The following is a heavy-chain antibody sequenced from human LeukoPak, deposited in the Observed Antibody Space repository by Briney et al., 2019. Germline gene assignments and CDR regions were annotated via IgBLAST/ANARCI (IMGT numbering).Heavy chain of an antibody. CDR1: GFTFSSHK. Sequence: GGSLRLSCAVSGFTFSSHKFHWVRQAPGKGLEWISYIYSSGTFIDYADSVKGRFTISRDNAKNSLYLQMNSLRAEDTAIYYCAKDLNYDFWSGLGNWGQGTLVTVSS. CDR3: AKDLNYDFWSGLGN. J-gene: IGHJ4*02. V-gene: IGHV3-48*03. CDR2: IYSSGTFI. D-gene: IGHD3-3*01.